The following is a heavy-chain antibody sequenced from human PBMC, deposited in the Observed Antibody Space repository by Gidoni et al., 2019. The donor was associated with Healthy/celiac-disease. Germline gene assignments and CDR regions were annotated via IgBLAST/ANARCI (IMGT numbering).Heavy chain of an antibody. Sequence: EVQLLESGGGLVQPGGSLRLSCAASGFTFSSYAMSWVRQAPGKGLEWVSAISGSGGSTYYAVSVKGRFTISRDNSKNTLYLQMNSLRAEDTAVYYCAKDLEDSSSWYRYYYYYYGMDVWGQGTTVTVSS. J-gene: IGHJ6*02. V-gene: IGHV3-23*01. CDR3: AKDLEDSSSWYRYYYYYYGMDV. D-gene: IGHD6-13*01. CDR1: GFTFSSYA. CDR2: ISGSGGST.